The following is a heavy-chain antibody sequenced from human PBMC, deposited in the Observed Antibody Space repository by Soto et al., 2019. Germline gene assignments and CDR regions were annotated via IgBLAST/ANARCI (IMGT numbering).Heavy chain of an antibody. CDR2: IYHSGST. V-gene: IGHV4-31*02. Sequence: QVQLQESGPGLVKPSQTLSLSCTVSGGSISSGGYYWSWIRQHPGKGLEWIGYIYHSGSTFYNPSLKSRVTISVYTSKNQFSLKLRSVTASDTAVYYCATYCGDYGAASGYWGRGTLVTVSS. CDR3: ATYCGDYGAASGY. D-gene: IGHD4-17*01. J-gene: IGHJ4*02. CDR1: GGSISSGGYY.